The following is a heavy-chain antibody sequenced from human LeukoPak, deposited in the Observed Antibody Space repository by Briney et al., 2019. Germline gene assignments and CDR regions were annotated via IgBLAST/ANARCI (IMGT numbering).Heavy chain of an antibody. CDR2: ISGSGGTT. V-gene: IGHV3-23*01. Sequence: GGSLRLSCAASGFTFNGYAMSWVRQAPGKGLEWVSVISGSGGTTYYADSVKGRFTISRDNSKNMLYLQMNSLRAEDTAVYYCARGGFLGDYYFDYWGQGTLVTVSS. CDR1: GFTFNGYA. CDR3: ARGGFLGDYYFDY. D-gene: IGHD3-16*01. J-gene: IGHJ4*02.